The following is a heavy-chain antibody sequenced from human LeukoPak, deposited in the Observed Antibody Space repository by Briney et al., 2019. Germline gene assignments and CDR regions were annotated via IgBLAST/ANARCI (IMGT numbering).Heavy chain of an antibody. CDR3: AAGYSSSWSRYYYYGMDV. V-gene: IGHV4-4*07. CDR1: GGSISSYY. J-gene: IGHJ6*02. CDR2: IYTSGST. Sequence: SETLSLTCTVSGGSISSYYWSWIRQPAGKGLEWIGRIYTSGSTNYNPSLKSRVTMSVDTSKNQFSLKLSSVTAADTAVYYCAAGYSSSWSRYYYYGMDVWGQGTTVTVSS. D-gene: IGHD6-13*01.